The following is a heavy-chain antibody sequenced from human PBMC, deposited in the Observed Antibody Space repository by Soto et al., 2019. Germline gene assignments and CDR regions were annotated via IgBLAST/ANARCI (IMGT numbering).Heavy chain of an antibody. CDR3: AKVSSSWYAGFFDL. Sequence: EVQLLESGGGLVQPGRSLRLSCTASGFTFSSHAMTWVRQAPGKGLEWVSGLSDSGDSIYYADSVKGRFTIYRDNSMSTLYLQMNSLRVEDTAVYYCAKVSSSWYAGFFDLWGQGTLVTVCS. J-gene: IGHJ4*02. CDR1: GFTFSSHA. D-gene: IGHD6-13*01. CDR2: LSDSGDSI. V-gene: IGHV3-23*01.